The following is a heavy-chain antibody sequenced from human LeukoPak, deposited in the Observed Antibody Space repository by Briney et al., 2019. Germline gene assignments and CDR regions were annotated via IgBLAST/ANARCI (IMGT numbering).Heavy chain of an antibody. CDR2: ISGSGGST. Sequence: GGSLRLSCAASGFTFSSYAMSWVRQAPGKGLEWVSAISGSGGSTYYADSVKGRFTISRDNSKNTLYLQMNSLRAEDTAVYYCAKDRSLVVVIAIPFDYWGQGTLVTVSS. CDR3: AKDRSLVVVIAIPFDY. D-gene: IGHD2-21*01. CDR1: GFTFSSYA. J-gene: IGHJ4*02. V-gene: IGHV3-23*01.